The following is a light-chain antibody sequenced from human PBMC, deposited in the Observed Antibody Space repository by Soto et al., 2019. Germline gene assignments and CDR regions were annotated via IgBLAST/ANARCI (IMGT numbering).Light chain of an antibody. J-gene: IGKJ5*01. CDR1: ERIYSAN. Sequence: EIVLTQSPGTLSLSPGERATLSCRARERIYSANLAWYQQKPGQAPRLLIYATSIRAPGIPARFSGSGSGTDFTLTISSLQSADFAVYHCQQYNNWPPRTCGQGTRLENK. CDR3: QQYNNWPPRT. V-gene: IGKV3-15*01. CDR2: ATS.